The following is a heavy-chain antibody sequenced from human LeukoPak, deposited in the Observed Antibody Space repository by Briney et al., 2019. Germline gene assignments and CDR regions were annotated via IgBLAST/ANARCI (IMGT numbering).Heavy chain of an antibody. CDR2: IHNSGGTI. J-gene: IGHJ4*02. D-gene: IGHD5-24*01. CDR1: GFTFSGYA. CDR3: ATAGAGYNFFGLD. V-gene: IGHV3-48*02. Sequence: GGSLRLSCAASGFTFSGYAMSWVRQAPGKGLEWVSYIHNSGGTIYYADSVKGRFTISRDNAQNSLFLQMNSLRDEDTAVYYCATAGAGYNFFGLDWGQGTLVTVSS.